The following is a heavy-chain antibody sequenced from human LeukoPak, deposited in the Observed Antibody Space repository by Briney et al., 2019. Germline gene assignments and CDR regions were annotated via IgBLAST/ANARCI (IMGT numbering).Heavy chain of an antibody. Sequence: ASVKVSCKASGYTFTSYGISWVRQAPGQGLEWMGWISAYNGNTNYAQKLQGRVTMTTDTSTSTAYMEMRSLRSDDTAVYYCASFKGQYSYDSSGYYADYWGQGTLVTVSS. CDR1: GYTFTSYG. J-gene: IGHJ4*02. D-gene: IGHD3-22*01. CDR3: ASFKGQYSYDSSGYYADY. CDR2: ISAYNGNT. V-gene: IGHV1-18*01.